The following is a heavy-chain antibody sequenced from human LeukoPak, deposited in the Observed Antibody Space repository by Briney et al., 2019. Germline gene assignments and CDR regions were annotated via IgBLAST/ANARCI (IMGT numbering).Heavy chain of an antibody. V-gene: IGHV3-48*04. CDR2: ISSSSSTI. D-gene: IGHD3-10*01. Sequence: GGSLRLSCAASGFTFSSYSMNWVRQAPGKGLEWVSYISSSSSTIYYADSVKGRFTISRDNAKNSLYLQMHSLRAEDTAVYYCARDLYYGSGPGYWGPGTLVTVSS. J-gene: IGHJ4*02. CDR3: ARDLYYGSGPGY. CDR1: GFTFSSYS.